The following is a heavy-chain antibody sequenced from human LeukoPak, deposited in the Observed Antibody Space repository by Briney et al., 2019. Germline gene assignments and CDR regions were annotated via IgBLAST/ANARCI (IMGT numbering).Heavy chain of an antibody. D-gene: IGHD6-13*01. Sequence: PSQTLSLTCTVSGGSISSGGYYWSWIRQHPGKGLEWIGYIYYSGSTNYNPSLKSRVTISVDTSKNQFSLKLSSVTAADTAVYYCARRQGYSTSFDYWGQGTLVTVSS. V-gene: IGHV4-31*03. CDR1: GGSISSGGYY. CDR2: IYYSGST. J-gene: IGHJ4*02. CDR3: ARRQGYSTSFDY.